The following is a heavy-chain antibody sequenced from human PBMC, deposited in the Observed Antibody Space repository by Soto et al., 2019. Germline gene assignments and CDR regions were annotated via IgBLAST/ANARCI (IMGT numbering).Heavy chain of an antibody. D-gene: IGHD1-26*01. J-gene: IGHJ4*02. CDR3: ARDGSGSTHQFDY. CDR1: GFTFSTYG. Sequence: QVQLGESGGGVGQPGWSLRLSCAASGFTFSTYGMHWVRQAPGKGLEWVAVLWYDGSNKYYADSVKGRVTISRDNSMNKLYLQINSLRVEDTAVYYCARDGSGSTHQFDYWGQLTLVTVSS. CDR2: LWYDGSNK. V-gene: IGHV3-33*01.